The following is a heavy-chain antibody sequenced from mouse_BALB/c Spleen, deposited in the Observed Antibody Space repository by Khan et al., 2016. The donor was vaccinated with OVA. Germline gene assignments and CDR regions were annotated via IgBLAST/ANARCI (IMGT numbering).Heavy chain of an antibody. CDR2: ISSGGDYT. CDR3: ASRLTGSFAY. J-gene: IGHJ3*01. Sequence: EVELVESGGDLVKPGGSLKLSCAASGFTFSSYSMSWVLQTPDKRLEWVATISSGGDYTYYPDSVKGRFTISRDNAKDTLYLQMSSLKSEDTAMYYCASRLTGSFAYWGQGTMVTVSA. V-gene: IGHV5-6*01. CDR1: GFTFSSYS. D-gene: IGHD4-1*01.